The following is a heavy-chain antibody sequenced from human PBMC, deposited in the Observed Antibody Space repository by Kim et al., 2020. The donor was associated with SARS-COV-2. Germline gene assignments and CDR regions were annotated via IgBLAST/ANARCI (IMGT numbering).Heavy chain of an antibody. CDR3: AKDEYYGLNWYFDL. Sequence: GGSLRLSCVASGFTFSSYALTWVRQAPGKGLEWVSTITGSGGSSFYADSVKGRFTLSRDNSKNRLYLHMNNLRDEDTAVYYCAKDEYYGLNWYFDLWGRG. J-gene: IGHJ2*01. V-gene: IGHV3-23*01. CDR1: GFTFSSYA. CDR2: ITGSGGSS. D-gene: IGHD3-3*01.